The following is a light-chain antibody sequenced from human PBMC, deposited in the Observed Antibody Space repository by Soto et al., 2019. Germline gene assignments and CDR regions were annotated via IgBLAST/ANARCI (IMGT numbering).Light chain of an antibody. V-gene: IGKV3-20*01. J-gene: IGKJ2*01. CDR3: QQYGSSTYT. CDR1: QSVSSNH. CDR2: GAS. Sequence: EIVLTQSPVSLSLSPRERATLSCRASQSVSSNHLAWYQQKPGQAPRLLIYGASRRATGIPDRFSGSGSGTEFTLTISRLEPEDFAVYYCQQYGSSTYTFGQGTKVEIK.